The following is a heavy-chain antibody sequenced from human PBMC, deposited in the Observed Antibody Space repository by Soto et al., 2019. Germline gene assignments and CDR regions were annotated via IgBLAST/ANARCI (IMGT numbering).Heavy chain of an antibody. Sequence: SETLSLTCAVSGGSISSSNWWNWVRQPPGKGLEWIGESYHTGSTNYSPSLKSRGTISVEKSKNQFSLKLSSVTAADTAVYFRATRRDDSGSLDQWGQGTLVTVSS. CDR1: GGSISSSNW. V-gene: IGHV4-4*02. J-gene: IGHJ4*02. CDR2: SYHTGST. CDR3: ATRRDDSGSLDQ. D-gene: IGHD3-10*01.